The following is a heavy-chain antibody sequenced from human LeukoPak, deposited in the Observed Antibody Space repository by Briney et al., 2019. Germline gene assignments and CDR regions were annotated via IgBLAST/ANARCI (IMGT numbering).Heavy chain of an antibody. V-gene: IGHV4-34*01. D-gene: IGHD3-9*01. CDR1: SGSFSGYY. J-gene: IGHJ4*02. CDR3: ARPQLGSSAGYVDY. Sequence: SETLSLTCAVYSGSFSGYYWSWIRQPPGKGLEWIGEVNDSGITNCNPSLKSRVTISVDTSKNQFSLKLSSVTAADTAFYFCARPQLGSSAGYVDYWGQGILVTVSS. CDR2: VNDSGIT.